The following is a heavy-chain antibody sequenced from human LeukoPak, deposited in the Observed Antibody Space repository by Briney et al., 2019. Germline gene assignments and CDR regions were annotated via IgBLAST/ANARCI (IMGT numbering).Heavy chain of an antibody. D-gene: IGHD1-26*01. V-gene: IGHV1-18*01. CDR3: ARGRLEAMWELLPYEAFDI. CDR1: GYTFTSYG. J-gene: IGHJ3*02. Sequence: ASVKVSCKASGYTFTSYGISWVRQAPGQGLEWMGWISAHNGNTNYAQKLQGRVTRTTDTSTSTAYMELRSLRSDDTAVYYCARGRLEAMWELLPYEAFDIWGQGTMVTVSS. CDR2: ISAHNGNT.